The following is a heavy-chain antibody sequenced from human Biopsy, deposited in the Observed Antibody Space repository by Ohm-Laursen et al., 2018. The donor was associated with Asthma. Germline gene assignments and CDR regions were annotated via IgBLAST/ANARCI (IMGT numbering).Heavy chain of an antibody. V-gene: IGHV4-34*01. CDR2: IDQSGYT. J-gene: IGHJ5*02. Sequence: LRLSCAASGFSFGSYGMHWVRQPPGKGLEWIGEIDQSGYTNYNPSLKSRVTISADTSKNQFHLNLSSVTAADTAVYFCARAAITGIRGWFDPWGQGTQVTVSS. CDR1: GFSFGSYG. D-gene: IGHD1-20*01. CDR3: ARAAITGIRGWFDP.